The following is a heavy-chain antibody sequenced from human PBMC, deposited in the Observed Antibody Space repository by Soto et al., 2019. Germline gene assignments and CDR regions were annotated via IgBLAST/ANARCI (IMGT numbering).Heavy chain of an antibody. CDR3: ARRELLNSNWFGP. CDR2: IIPIFGTA. Sequence: SVKVSCKASGGTFSSYAISWVRQAPGQGLEWMGGIIPIFGTANYAQKFQGRVTITADKSTSTAYMELSSPRSEDTAVYYCARRELLNSNWFGPWGQGTLVTVSS. V-gene: IGHV1-69*06. D-gene: IGHD1-26*01. J-gene: IGHJ5*02. CDR1: GGTFSSYA.